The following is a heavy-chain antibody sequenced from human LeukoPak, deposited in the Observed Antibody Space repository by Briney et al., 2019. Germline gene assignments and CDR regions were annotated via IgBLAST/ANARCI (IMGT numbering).Heavy chain of an antibody. CDR3: ARKSIAVAGPFDH. CDR1: GFTFSNYG. J-gene: IGHJ4*02. V-gene: IGHV3-21*01. D-gene: IGHD6-19*01. Sequence: GGSLRLSCAASGFTFSNYGMHWVRQAPGKGLEWVSSISSSSGYIYYADSVKGRFTISRDNAKNSLYLQMNSLRAEDTAMYYCARKSIAVAGPFDHWGQGTLVTVSS. CDR2: ISSSSGYI.